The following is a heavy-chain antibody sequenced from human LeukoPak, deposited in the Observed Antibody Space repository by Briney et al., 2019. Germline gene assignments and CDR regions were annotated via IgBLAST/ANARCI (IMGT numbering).Heavy chain of an antibody. Sequence: GGSLRLSCGASGFTFSNYAMNWVRQVPGKGLEWVSSISSSSSYIYYADSVKGRFTISRDNAKNSLYLQMNSLRAEDTAVYYCARGRSGWYFGYWGQGTLVTVSS. D-gene: IGHD6-19*01. CDR2: ISSSSSYI. CDR3: ARGRSGWYFGY. J-gene: IGHJ4*02. CDR1: GFTFSNYA. V-gene: IGHV3-21*01.